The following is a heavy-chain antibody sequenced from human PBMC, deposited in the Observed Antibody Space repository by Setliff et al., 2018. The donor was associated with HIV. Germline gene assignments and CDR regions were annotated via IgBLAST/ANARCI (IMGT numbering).Heavy chain of an antibody. CDR2: IHAGNGYT. V-gene: IGHV1-3*01. Sequence: ASVKVSCKASGYTFTSYAMHWVRQAPGQRLEWMGWIHAGNGYTKYSQKFQGRVTFTRDTSASAAYMDLSSLRSEDTAVYYCARIGGIPPLYYFDYWGQGTLVTVSS. J-gene: IGHJ4*02. D-gene: IGHD3-16*01. CDR1: GYTFTSYA. CDR3: ARIGGIPPLYYFDY.